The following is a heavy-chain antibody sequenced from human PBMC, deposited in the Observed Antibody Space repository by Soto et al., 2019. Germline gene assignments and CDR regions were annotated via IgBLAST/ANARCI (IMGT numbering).Heavy chain of an antibody. Sequence: SETLSLTCTVSGGSISSYYWSWIRQPPGKGLEWIGYIYYSGSTNYNPSLKSRATISVDTSKNQFSLKLSSVTAADTAVYYCARASDSSVHWDYWGQGTLVTVSS. CDR1: GGSISSYY. V-gene: IGHV4-59*01. J-gene: IGHJ4*02. CDR2: IYYSGST. CDR3: ARASDSSVHWDY. D-gene: IGHD3-22*01.